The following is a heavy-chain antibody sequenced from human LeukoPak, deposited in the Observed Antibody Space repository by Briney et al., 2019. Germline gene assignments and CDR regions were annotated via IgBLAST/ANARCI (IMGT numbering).Heavy chain of an antibody. Sequence: SETLSLTCTVSGGSISSYYWSWIRQPAGKGLEWIGRIYTSGSTNYNPSLKSRVTISVDTSKNQFSLKLSSVTAADTAVYYCARRPAGPARRWFDPWGQGTLFTVSS. D-gene: IGHD6-6*01. CDR1: GGSISSYY. CDR2: IYTSGST. CDR3: ARRPAGPARRWFDP. J-gene: IGHJ5*02. V-gene: IGHV4-4*07.